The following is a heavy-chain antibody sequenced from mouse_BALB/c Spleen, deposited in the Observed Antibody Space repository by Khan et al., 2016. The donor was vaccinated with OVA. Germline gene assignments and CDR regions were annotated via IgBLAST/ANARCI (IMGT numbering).Heavy chain of an antibody. CDR2: INPKNGGT. J-gene: IGHJ4*01. Sequence: VQLQQSGPELVKPGASVKISCKTSGYTFPEYTVHWVKQSLGKSLDWIGVINPKNGGTAYNKKFKGKATLTVDTSSSTAYMEFRSLTSEDSASYYGARDAGRYWGQGTSVTVAS. D-gene: IGHD3-3*01. CDR1: GYTFPEYT. CDR3: ARDAGRY. V-gene: IGHV1-18*01.